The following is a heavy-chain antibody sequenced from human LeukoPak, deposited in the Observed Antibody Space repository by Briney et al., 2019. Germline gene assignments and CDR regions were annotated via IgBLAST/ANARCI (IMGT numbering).Heavy chain of an antibody. Sequence: SQTLSLTCAVSGGSISGGGYSWSWIRQPPGKGLEWIGYIYHSGSTYYNPSLKSRVTISVDRSKNQFSLKLSSVTAADTAVYYCARAGGYDSSFRSFDIWGQGTMVTVSS. CDR1: GGSISGGGYS. CDR2: IYHSGST. J-gene: IGHJ3*02. V-gene: IGHV4-30-2*01. D-gene: IGHD3-22*01. CDR3: ARAGGYDSSFRSFDI.